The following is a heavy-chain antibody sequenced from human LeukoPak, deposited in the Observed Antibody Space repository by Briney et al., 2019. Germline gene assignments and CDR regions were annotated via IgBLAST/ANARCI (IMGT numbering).Heavy chain of an antibody. CDR3: ARADRLHGGPYLIGP. V-gene: IGHV1-2*02. J-gene: IGHJ5*02. CDR1: GYSFTDYY. Sequence: ASGKVSCKTSGYSFTDYYMHWVRQAPGQGLEWMGWINPNSGGTSSAQKFQGRVTMTRDTSITTVYMEVSWLTSDDTAIYYCARADRLHGGPYLIGPWGQGTLVTVSS. D-gene: IGHD2-21*01. CDR2: INPNSGGT.